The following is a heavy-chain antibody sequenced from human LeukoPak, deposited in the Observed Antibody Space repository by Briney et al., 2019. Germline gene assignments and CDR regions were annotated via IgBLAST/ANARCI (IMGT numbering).Heavy chain of an antibody. J-gene: IGHJ3*02. CDR2: INSDGSSA. V-gene: IGHV3-74*01. CDR3: ARDKYGGNSNAFDI. D-gene: IGHD4-23*01. Sequence: PGGSLRLSCAASGFTFSYYWMHWVRQAPGKGLVWVSRINSDGSSASYADSVKGRFTISRDNAENTLYLQMNSLRAEDTAVYYCARDKYGGNSNAFDIWGQGTLVTVSS. CDR1: GFTFSYYW.